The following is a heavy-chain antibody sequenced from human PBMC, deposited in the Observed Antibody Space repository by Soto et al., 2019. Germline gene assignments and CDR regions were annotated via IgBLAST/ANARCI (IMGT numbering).Heavy chain of an antibody. CDR2: INAGNGNT. CDR3: ARSVVVVAGPDY. J-gene: IGHJ4*02. D-gene: IGHD2-15*01. CDR1: GYTFTSYA. V-gene: IGHV1-3*01. Sequence: GASVKVSCKASGYTFTSYAMHWVRQAPGQRLEWMGWINAGNGNTKYSQKFQGRVTITRDTSASTAYMELSSLRSEDTAVYYCARSVVVVAGPDYWGQGTLVTVSS.